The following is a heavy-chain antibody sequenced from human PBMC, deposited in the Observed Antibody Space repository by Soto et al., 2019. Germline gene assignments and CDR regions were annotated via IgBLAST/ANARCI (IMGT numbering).Heavy chain of an antibody. V-gene: IGHV4-30-2*01. D-gene: IGHD1-26*01. J-gene: IGHJ3*02. CDR1: CGSISSGGYS. CDR3: AVKGIVGDAFDI. Sequence: PSETLSLTCAVSCGSISSGGYSWSWIRQPPGKGLEWIGYIYHSGSTYYNPSLKSRVTISVDRSKNQFSLKLSSVTAADTAVYYCAVKGIVGDAFDIWAQGTMVTLS. CDR2: IYHSGST.